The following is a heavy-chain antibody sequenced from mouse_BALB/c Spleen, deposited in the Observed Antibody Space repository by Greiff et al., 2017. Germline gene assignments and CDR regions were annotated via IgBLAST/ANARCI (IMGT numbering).Heavy chain of an antibody. CDR1: GFTFSSYY. D-gene: IGHD2-1*01. V-gene: IGHV5-6-5*01. CDR2: INSGGST. J-gene: IGHJ4*01. CDR3: AREDYGNSYAMDY. Sequence: DVKLVESGGGLVKLGGSLKLSCAASGFTFSSYYMSWVRQTPEKRLELVAAINSGGSTYYPDSVKGRFTISRDNARNILYLQMSSLRSEDTAMYYCAREDYGNSYAMDYWGQGTSVTVSS.